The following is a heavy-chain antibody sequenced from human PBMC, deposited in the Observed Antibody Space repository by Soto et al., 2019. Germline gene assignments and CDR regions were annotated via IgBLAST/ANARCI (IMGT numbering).Heavy chain of an antibody. J-gene: IGHJ4*02. CDR1: GFTFDNYA. Sequence: EVQPVESGGDSVQPGMSLRLSCAASGFTFDNYAMYWVRQAPGKGLEWVSGIGWNSYTINYADTVKGRFTIYRDNAKTSLYLQMNSLRAEDTGLYYGARGYSGFGASSYFDYWGQGTLVTVSS. D-gene: IGHD3-16*01. V-gene: IGHV3-9*01. CDR3: ARGYSGFGASSYFDY. CDR2: IGWNSYTI.